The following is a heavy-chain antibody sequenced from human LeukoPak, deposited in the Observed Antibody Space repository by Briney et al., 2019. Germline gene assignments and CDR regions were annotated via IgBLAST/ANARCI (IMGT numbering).Heavy chain of an antibody. CDR2: ISGTDGST. J-gene: IGHJ5*02. V-gene: IGHV3-23*01. CDR3: ARDAVEMATYNWFDP. D-gene: IGHD5-24*01. CDR1: GFSFSSYA. Sequence: PGGSLRLSCAASGFSFSSYAMSWVRQAPGKGLEWVSAISGTDGSTYYADSVKGRFTISRDNSKNTLYLQMNSLRAEDTAVYYCARDAVEMATYNWFDPWGQGTLVTVSS.